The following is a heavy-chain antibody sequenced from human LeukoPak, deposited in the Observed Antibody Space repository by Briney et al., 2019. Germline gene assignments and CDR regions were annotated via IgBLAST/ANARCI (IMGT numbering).Heavy chain of an antibody. J-gene: IGHJ4*02. CDR2: INPNSGGT. CDR1: GYTFTGYY. V-gene: IGHV1-2*02. D-gene: IGHD3-22*01. CDR3: ARDPPTHYYDSSGYLDY. Sequence: EASVKVSCTASGYTFTGYYMHWVRQAPGQGLEWMGWINPNSGGTNYAQKFQGRVTMTRDTSISTAYMELRSLRSDDTAVYSCARDPPTHYYDSSGYLDYWGQGTLVTVSS.